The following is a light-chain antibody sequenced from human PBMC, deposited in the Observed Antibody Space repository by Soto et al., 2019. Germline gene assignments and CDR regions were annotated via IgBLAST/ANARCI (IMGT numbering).Light chain of an antibody. CDR3: QQYSAWPWT. CDR1: HSVSSA. Sequence: IVMTQSPATLSLSPGERVTLSCRASHSVSSAVAWYQQKPGQAPRLLIYRASTRATGLPARFSGSGSGTDFTLTISSLQSEDFAFYYCQQYSAWPWTFGQGTKVDMK. CDR2: RAS. V-gene: IGKV3-15*01. J-gene: IGKJ1*01.